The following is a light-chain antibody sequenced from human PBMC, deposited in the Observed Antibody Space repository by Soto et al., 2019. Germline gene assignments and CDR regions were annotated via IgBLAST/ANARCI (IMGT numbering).Light chain of an antibody. CDR3: AAWDASLNGFV. CDR2: ADN. Sequence: QSVRPQPPSASGAPGQRGCLSCSGSSSNIGSNSVQWHQQLPGTAPNLLIYADNQRPSGVPDRFSGSKSGTSASLAITGLQSGDEADSYCAAWDASLNGFVFGTGTKVTVL. V-gene: IGLV1-44*01. CDR1: SSNIGSNS. J-gene: IGLJ1*01.